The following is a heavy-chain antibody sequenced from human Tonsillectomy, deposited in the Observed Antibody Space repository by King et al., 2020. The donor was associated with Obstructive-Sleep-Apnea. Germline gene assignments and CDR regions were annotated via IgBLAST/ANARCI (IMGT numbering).Heavy chain of an antibody. J-gene: IGHJ4*02. CDR2: INTRGTT. D-gene: IGHD3-10*01. CDR1: GFTFSSYA. CDR3: AKEGGGSGIYWVDS. Sequence: VQLVESGGGMVQPGGSLRLSCLASGFTFSSYAISWVRQAPGKGLEWVSAINTRGTTFYAASVRGRFTISRDNSKYTVNLQVHSLRAEDTALYYCAKEGGGSGIYWVDSWGQGTLVTVSS. V-gene: IGHV3-23*04.